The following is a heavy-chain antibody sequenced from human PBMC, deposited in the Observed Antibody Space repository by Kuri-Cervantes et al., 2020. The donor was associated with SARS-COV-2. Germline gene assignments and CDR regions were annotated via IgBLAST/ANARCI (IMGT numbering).Heavy chain of an antibody. Sequence: GGSLRLSCAASGFTFDDYGMSWVRQAPGKGLEWVSGINWNGGSTGYADSVKGRFTISRDNAKNSLYLQMNSLRAVDTALYYCARSGSSWYFWERLLFDYWGQGTLVTVSS. CDR3: ARSGSSWYFWERLLFDY. J-gene: IGHJ4*02. D-gene: IGHD6-13*01. V-gene: IGHV3-20*04. CDR1: GFTFDDYG. CDR2: INWNGGST.